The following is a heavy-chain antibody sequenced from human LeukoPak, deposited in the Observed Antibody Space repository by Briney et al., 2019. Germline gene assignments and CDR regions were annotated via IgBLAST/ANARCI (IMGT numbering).Heavy chain of an antibody. V-gene: IGHV3-23*01. Sequence: PGGSLRLFCAASGFTFSSYAMSWVRQAPGKGLEWVSAISGSGGSTYYADSVKGRFTISRDNSKNTLYLQMNSLRAEDTAVYYCAKPDRITMVRGVIIYPDYWGQGTLVTVSS. J-gene: IGHJ4*02. CDR1: GFTFSSYA. CDR3: AKPDRITMVRGVIIYPDY. D-gene: IGHD3-10*01. CDR2: ISGSGGST.